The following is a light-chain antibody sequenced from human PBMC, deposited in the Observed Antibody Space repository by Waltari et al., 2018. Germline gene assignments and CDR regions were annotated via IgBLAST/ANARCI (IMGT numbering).Light chain of an antibody. V-gene: IGKV1-39*01. Sequence: DFQMTQSPSSLSASVGDRATITCRVSQSISTYLNWYQQKPGKAPNLLIYAASSLQSGVPSRFSGSGSGTDFTLTISSLQPEDFATYYCQQSYSPLTFGGGTKVEIK. CDR1: QSISTY. CDR2: AAS. CDR3: QQSYSPLT. J-gene: IGKJ4*01.